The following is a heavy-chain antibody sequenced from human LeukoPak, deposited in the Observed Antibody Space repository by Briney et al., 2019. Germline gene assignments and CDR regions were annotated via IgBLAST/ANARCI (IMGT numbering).Heavy chain of an antibody. V-gene: IGHV3-7*01. D-gene: IGHD2-21*02. CDR3: ARFQVGVVTAIDAFDI. Sequence: PGGSLRLSCAASGFTFSSYWMSWVRQAPGKGLEWVANIKQDGSEKYYVDSVKGRFTISRDNAKNSLYLQMNSLRAEDTAVYYCARFQVGVVTAIDAFDIWGQGTMVTVSS. CDR2: IKQDGSEK. CDR1: GFTFSSYW. J-gene: IGHJ3*02.